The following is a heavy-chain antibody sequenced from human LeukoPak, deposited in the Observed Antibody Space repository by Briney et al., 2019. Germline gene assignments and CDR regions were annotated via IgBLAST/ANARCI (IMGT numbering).Heavy chain of an antibody. Sequence: PSETLSLTCTVSGSSISSGGYYWSWIRQHPGKGLEWIGYIYYSGSTYYNPSLKSRVTISVDTSKNQFSLKLSSVTAADTAVYYCAALDTAMGYFDYWGQGTLVTVSS. D-gene: IGHD5-18*01. J-gene: IGHJ4*02. CDR1: GSSISSGGYY. V-gene: IGHV4-31*03. CDR2: IYYSGST. CDR3: AALDTAMGYFDY.